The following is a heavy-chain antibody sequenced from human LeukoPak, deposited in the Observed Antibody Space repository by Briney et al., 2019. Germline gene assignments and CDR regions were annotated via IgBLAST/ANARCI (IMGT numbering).Heavy chain of an antibody. V-gene: IGHV3-23*01. CDR3: AKGYYFDSSGYYFDY. J-gene: IGHJ4*02. D-gene: IGHD3-22*01. CDR2: TSGSGTTT. Sequence: PGGSLRLSCAASGFTFSNYAMSWVRQALGKGLEWVSRTSGSGTTTYYADSVKGRFTFSRDNSKHTLYLQMNSLRAEDTAVYYCAKGYYFDSSGYYFDYWGQGTLVTVSS. CDR1: GFTFSNYA.